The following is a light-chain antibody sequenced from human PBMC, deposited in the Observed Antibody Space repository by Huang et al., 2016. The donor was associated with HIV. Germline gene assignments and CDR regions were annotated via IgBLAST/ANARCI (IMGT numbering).Light chain of an antibody. CDR1: QSISSW. Sequence: DIQMTQSPSTLSASVGDRVTITCRASQSISSWLAWYQQKPGKAPEVLIYKASSLESGVPSRFSGSGSGTEFTLTISSLQPDDFATYYCQQYNRYSYTFGQATNLEIK. CDR2: KAS. CDR3: QQYNRYSYT. V-gene: IGKV1-5*03. J-gene: IGKJ2*01.